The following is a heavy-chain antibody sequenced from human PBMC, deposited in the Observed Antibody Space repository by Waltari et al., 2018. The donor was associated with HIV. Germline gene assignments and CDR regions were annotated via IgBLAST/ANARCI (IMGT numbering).Heavy chain of an antibody. D-gene: IGHD2-15*01. J-gene: IGHJ3*02. CDR3: ARLGVGAGGIGAFDI. Sequence: QLQLQESGPGLVKPSETLSLTCTVSGGSISSSSYSWGWIRQPPGKGLGWIGSVYYSEGTSYDPSLKRRGTRSVDTSKNQFSLKLGSVTAADTAVYYCARLGVGAGGIGAFDIWGQGTMVTVSS. CDR2: VYYSEGT. CDR1: GGSISSSSYS. V-gene: IGHV4-39*01.